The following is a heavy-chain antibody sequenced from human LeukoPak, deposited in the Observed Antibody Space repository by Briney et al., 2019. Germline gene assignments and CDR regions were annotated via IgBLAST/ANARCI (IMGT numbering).Heavy chain of an antibody. Sequence: ASVKVSCKPSGYIFIGYYIHRVRKAPGQGLEWMGWINPNSGGTNYAQKFQGRVTMTRDTSISTAYMELSRLRSDDTAVYYCARGDIVVVPIRYYYMDVWGKGTTVTISS. CDR1: GYIFIGYY. CDR2: INPNSGGT. V-gene: IGHV1-2*02. CDR3: ARGDIVVVPIRYYYMDV. J-gene: IGHJ6*03. D-gene: IGHD2-2*01.